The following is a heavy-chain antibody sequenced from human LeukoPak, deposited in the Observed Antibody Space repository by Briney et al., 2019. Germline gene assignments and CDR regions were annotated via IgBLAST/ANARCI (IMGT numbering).Heavy chain of an antibody. Sequence: PSETLSLTCTVSGGSISSGGYYWSWIRQHPGKGLEWIGYIYYSGSTYYNPSLKSRVTISVDTSKNQFSLKLSSVTAADTAVYYCAREGSRVWANYFDYWGQGTLVTVSS. CDR3: AREGSRVWANYFDY. CDR1: GGSISSGGYY. J-gene: IGHJ4*02. CDR2: IYYSGST. D-gene: IGHD6-19*01. V-gene: IGHV4-30-4*08.